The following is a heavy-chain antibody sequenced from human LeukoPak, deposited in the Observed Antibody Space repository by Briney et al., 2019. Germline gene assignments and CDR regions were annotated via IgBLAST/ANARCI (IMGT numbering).Heavy chain of an antibody. CDR2: ISSSSSTI. J-gene: IGHJ4*02. D-gene: IGHD5-12*01. V-gene: IGHV3-48*04. CDR3: ARGLVATIDV. CDR1: GFTFSSYS. Sequence: PGGSLRLSCAASGFTFSSYSMNWVRQAPGKGLEWVSYISSSSSTIYYADSVKGRFTISRDNAKNSLYLQMNSLRAEDTAVYYCARGLVATIDVWSQGTLVTVSS.